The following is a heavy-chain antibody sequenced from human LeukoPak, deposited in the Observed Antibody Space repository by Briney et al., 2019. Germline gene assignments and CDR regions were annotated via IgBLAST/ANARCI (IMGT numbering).Heavy chain of an antibody. Sequence: GGSLRLSCAASGFTFSSYWMSWVRQAPGKGLEWVANIKQDGNEKYYGDSVKGRFTISRDNAKTSLYLQMNSLRAEDTAVYYCARVWGGLQTDWGQGTLVTVSS. CDR1: GFTFSSYW. V-gene: IGHV3-7*01. CDR3: ARVWGGLQTD. D-gene: IGHD4-11*01. J-gene: IGHJ4*02. CDR2: IKQDGNEK.